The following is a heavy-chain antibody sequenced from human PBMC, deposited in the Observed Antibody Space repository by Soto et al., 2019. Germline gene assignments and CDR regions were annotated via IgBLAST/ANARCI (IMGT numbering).Heavy chain of an antibody. D-gene: IGHD5-18*01. J-gene: IGHJ4*02. Sequence: QVQLQESGPGLVKPSETLSLTCTVSGGSISSYYWSWIRQPPGKGLELIGYIYYSGSTNYNPSLKSRVTISVDTSKNQCSLKLSSVTAADTAVYYGARHAYTAMVTYYFDYWGQGTLVTVSS. CDR2: IYYSGST. CDR3: ARHAYTAMVTYYFDY. CDR1: GGSISSYY. V-gene: IGHV4-59*08.